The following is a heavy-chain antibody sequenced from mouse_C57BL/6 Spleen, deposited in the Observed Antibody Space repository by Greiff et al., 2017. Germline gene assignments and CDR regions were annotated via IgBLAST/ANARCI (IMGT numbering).Heavy chain of an antibody. CDR1: GYSITSGYY. V-gene: IGHV3-6*01. Sequence: ESGPGLVKPSQSLSLTCSVTGYSITSGYYWNWIRQFPGNKLEWMGYISYDGSNNSNPSLKNRISITRDTSKNQFFLKLNSVTTEDTATYYCARAGSMDYWGQGTSVTVSS. J-gene: IGHJ4*01. CDR2: ISYDGSN. CDR3: ARAGSMDY.